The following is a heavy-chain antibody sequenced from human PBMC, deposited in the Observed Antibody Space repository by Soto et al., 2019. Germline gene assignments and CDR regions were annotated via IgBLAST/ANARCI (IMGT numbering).Heavy chain of an antibody. CDR1: GYSFTSYW. D-gene: IGHD5-18*01. Sequence: GESLKISCKGSGYSFTSYWIGWVRQMPGKGLEWMGIIYPGDSDTRYSPSFQGQVTISADKSISTAYLQWSSLKASDTAMYYCARTYESGYSYGYNYYYGMDVWGQGTTVTVSS. V-gene: IGHV5-51*01. CDR3: ARTYESGYSYGYNYYYGMDV. J-gene: IGHJ6*02. CDR2: IYPGDSDT.